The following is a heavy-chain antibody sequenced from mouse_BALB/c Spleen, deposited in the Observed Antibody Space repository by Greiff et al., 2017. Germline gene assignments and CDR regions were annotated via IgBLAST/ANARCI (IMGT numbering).Heavy chain of an antibody. J-gene: IGHJ4*01. D-gene: IGHD2-1*01. CDR3: ARNGNYVYSALDY. Sequence: VQLQQSGAELMKPGASVKISCTATGYTFSSTCIEWVQQRPGHGLEWIGEILPGSGSTNYNEKFKGKATVTADTSSNTAYMQRSSLTSDDSADYYCARNGNYVYSALDYWGQGTSVTVSS. CDR1: GYTFSSTC. CDR2: ILPGSGST. V-gene: IGHV1-9*01.